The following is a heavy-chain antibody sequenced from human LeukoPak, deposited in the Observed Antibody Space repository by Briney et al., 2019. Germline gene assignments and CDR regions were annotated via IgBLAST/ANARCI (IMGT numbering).Heavy chain of an antibody. CDR3: ANGGSFDY. V-gene: IGHV3-23*01. Sequence: GGFLRLSCAASGFTFSSYAMSWVRQAPGKELEWVSAISGSGGSTYYADSVKGRFTISRDNSKNTLYLQMNSLRVEDTAVYYCANGGSFDYWGQGTLVTVSS. D-gene: IGHD1-26*01. J-gene: IGHJ4*02. CDR2: ISGSGGST. CDR1: GFTFSSYA.